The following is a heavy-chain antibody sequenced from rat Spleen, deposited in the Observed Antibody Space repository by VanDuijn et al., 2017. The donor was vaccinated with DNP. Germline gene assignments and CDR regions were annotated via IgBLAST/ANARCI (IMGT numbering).Heavy chain of an antibody. J-gene: IGHJ2*01. V-gene: IGHV5-27*01. CDR1: GFIFSDHN. D-gene: IGHD3-8*01. CDR3: TSNPHIRTAAPFDY. Sequence: EVQLVESGGGLVQPGRSLILSCTASGFIFSDHNMAWVRQAPKKGLEWVAFISPSGGSTYYRDSVKGRFTISRDNAKSTLYLQVNSLRSEDTATYYCTSNPHIRTAAPFDYWGQGVMVTVSS. CDR2: ISPSGGST.